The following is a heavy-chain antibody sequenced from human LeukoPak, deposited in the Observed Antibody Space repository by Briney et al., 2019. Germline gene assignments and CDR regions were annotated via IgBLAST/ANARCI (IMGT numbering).Heavy chain of an antibody. CDR1: GGSFSGYY. CDR2: INHSGST. CDR3: ARYCSGGSCYHNWFDP. J-gene: IGHJ5*02. Sequence: SETLFLTCAVYGGSFSGYYWSWIRQPPGKGLEWIGEINHSGSTNYNPSPKSRVTISVDTSKNQFSLKLSSVTAADTAVYYCARYCSGGSCYHNWFDPWGQGTLVTVSS. D-gene: IGHD2-15*01. V-gene: IGHV4-34*01.